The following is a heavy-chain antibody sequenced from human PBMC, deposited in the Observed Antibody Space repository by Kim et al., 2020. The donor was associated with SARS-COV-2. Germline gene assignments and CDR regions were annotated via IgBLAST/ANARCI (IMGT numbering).Heavy chain of an antibody. CDR3: ASREGWKGAFDY. D-gene: IGHD1-1*01. J-gene: IGHJ4*02. Sequence: NYAQKLQGRVTMTTDTSTSTAYMELRSQRSDDKAVYYCASREGWKGAFDYWGQGTLVTVSS. V-gene: IGHV1-18*01.